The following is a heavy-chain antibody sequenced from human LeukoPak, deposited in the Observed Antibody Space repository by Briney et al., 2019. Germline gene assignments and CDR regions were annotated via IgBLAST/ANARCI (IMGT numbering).Heavy chain of an antibody. V-gene: IGHV3-30-3*01. J-gene: IGHJ6*03. CDR3: AKEGYCGSTICFRYMDV. Sequence: GGSLRLSCAASGFTFSSYAMHWVRQAPGKGLEWVAVISYDGSNKYYADSVKGRFTISRDNSKNTLYLQMNSLRAEDTAVYYCAKEGYCGSTICFRYMDVWGKGTTVTVSS. CDR1: GFTFSSYA. CDR2: ISYDGSNK. D-gene: IGHD2-2*01.